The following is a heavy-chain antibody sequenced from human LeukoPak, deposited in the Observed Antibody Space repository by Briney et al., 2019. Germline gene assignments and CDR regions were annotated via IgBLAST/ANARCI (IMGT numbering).Heavy chain of an antibody. CDR1: GGTFSSYA. Sequence: ASVKVSCKASGGTFSSYAISWVRQAPGQGLEWMGRIIPIFGIANYAQKFQGRVTITADKSTSTAYMELSSLRSEDTAVYYCAGGPPPVVPAAINGNWFDPWGQGTLVTVSS. J-gene: IGHJ5*02. V-gene: IGHV1-69*04. CDR2: IIPIFGIA. CDR3: AGGPPPVVPAAINGNWFDP. D-gene: IGHD2-2*01.